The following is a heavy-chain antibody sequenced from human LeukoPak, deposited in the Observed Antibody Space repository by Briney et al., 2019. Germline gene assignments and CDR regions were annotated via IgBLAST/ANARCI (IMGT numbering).Heavy chain of an antibody. V-gene: IGHV1-24*01. Sequence: SVKVSCKVSGYTLTELSMHWVRQAPGKGLEWMGGFDPEDGETIYAQKFQGRVTMTEDTSTDTAYMGLSSLRSEDTAVYYCATRLPMVVAAIARNNWFDPWGQGTLVTVSS. CDR1: GYTLTELS. D-gene: IGHD2-15*01. J-gene: IGHJ5*02. CDR2: FDPEDGET. CDR3: ATRLPMVVAAIARNNWFDP.